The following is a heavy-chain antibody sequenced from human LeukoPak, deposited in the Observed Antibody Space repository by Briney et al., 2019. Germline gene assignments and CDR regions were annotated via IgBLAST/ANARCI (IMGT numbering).Heavy chain of an antibody. Sequence: PGGSLRLSFAASGFTFSSYAMSWVRQAPGKGLEWVSAISGSGGSTYYADSVKGRFTISRDNSKNTLYLQMNSLRAEDTAVYYCARGYDYYDSSGYYYLGNWFDPWGQGTLVTVSS. CDR1: GFTFSSYA. CDR2: ISGSGGST. D-gene: IGHD3-22*01. CDR3: ARGYDYYDSSGYYYLGNWFDP. J-gene: IGHJ5*02. V-gene: IGHV3-23*01.